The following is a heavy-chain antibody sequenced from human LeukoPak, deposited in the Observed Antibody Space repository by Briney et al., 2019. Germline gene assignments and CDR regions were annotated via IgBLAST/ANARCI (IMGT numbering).Heavy chain of an antibody. CDR2: INHSGST. D-gene: IGHD6-13*01. CDR3: LPGYGTSLDY. CDR1: GGSFSGYY. Sequence: SETLSLTCAVYGGSFSGYYWSWVRQPPGKGLEWIGEINHSGSTNYNPSLKSRATISVDTSKNQFSLKMTSVTAADTAFYYCLPGYGTSLDYWGQGTLVTVSS. J-gene: IGHJ4*02. V-gene: IGHV4-34*01.